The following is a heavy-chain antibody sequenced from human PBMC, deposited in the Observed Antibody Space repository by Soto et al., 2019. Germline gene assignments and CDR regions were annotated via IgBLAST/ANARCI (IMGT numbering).Heavy chain of an antibody. CDR1: GFTFSTYA. Sequence: EVQLLESGGGSVQPGGSLRLSCAVSGFTFSTYAMSWVRQVPGKGLEWVSLISSGAGSTYYADSVKGRFTISRDNSKNTLYLQTNSLRAEDTAVYYCAKAHGDSSGWGFDPWGQGTLVTVSS. CDR3: AKAHGDSSGWGFDP. CDR2: ISSGAGST. V-gene: IGHV3-23*01. J-gene: IGHJ5*02. D-gene: IGHD6-19*01.